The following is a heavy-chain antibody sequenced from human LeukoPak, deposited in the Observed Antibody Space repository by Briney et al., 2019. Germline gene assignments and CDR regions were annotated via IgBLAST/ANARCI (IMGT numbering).Heavy chain of an antibody. V-gene: IGHV4-59*08. J-gene: IGHJ3*01. D-gene: IGHD1-7*01. CDR3: ATGTTSGAFDF. CDR1: GASISSFY. CDR2: IFHSGST. Sequence: SETLSLTCTVSGASISSFYWSWIRQPPGKGLEWIGYIFHSGSTNYNPSLKSRATISLDTSKNQFSLKLTSVTAADTAVYYCATGTTSGAFDFWGQGTMVTVSS.